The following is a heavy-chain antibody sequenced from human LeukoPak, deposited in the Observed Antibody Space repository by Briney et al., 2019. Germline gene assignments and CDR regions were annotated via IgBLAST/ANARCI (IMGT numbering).Heavy chain of an antibody. V-gene: IGHV3-23*01. CDR2: ISGSGLST. D-gene: IGHD3-16*01. CDR3: ARELVGYAFDP. J-gene: IGHJ5*02. CDR1: GFTFSSYA. Sequence: PGGPLRLSCAASGFTFSSYAMSWVRQAPGKGLEWVSAISGSGLSTYYADSVRGRFTISRDNSKNTLYLEMNSLSPEDTAAYYCARELVGYAFDPWGQGTLVTVSS.